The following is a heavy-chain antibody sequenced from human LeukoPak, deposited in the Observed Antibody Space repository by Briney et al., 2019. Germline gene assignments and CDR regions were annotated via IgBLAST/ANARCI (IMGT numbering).Heavy chain of an antibody. D-gene: IGHD6-13*01. CDR3: ARQGISHTYWFDP. J-gene: IGHJ5*02. CDR2: IYYSGST. V-gene: IGHV4-59*08. Sequence: KSSETLSLTCTVSGGSISSYYWSWIRQPPGKGLEWIGYIYYSGSTNYNPSLKSRVTISVDTSKNQFSLKLSSVTAADTAVYYCARQGISHTYWFDPWGQGTLVTVSS. CDR1: GGSISSYY.